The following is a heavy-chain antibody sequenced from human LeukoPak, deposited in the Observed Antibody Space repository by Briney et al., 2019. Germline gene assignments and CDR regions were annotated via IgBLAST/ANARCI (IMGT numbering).Heavy chain of an antibody. CDR3: ARSIGLTGGGVDV. Sequence: PGGSLRLSCAASGFTFSDYNMNWVRQAPGKELEWVSYITNGGSTIHHADSVKGRFTISRDNAKKTLYLQMNSLRAEDTAVYYCARSIGLTGGGVDVWGRGTTVTVSS. CDR2: ITNGGSTI. CDR1: GFTFSDYN. V-gene: IGHV3-11*01. J-gene: IGHJ6*02. D-gene: IGHD3-9*01.